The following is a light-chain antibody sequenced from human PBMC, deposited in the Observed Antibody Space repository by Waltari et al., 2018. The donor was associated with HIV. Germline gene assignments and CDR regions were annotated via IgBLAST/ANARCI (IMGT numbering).Light chain of an antibody. CDR2: EVS. J-gene: IGLJ1*01. CDR3: SSHAGSNNYV. CDR1: SSDVGGYDY. Sequence: QSALTQPPSASGSPGQSVTISCSGTSSDVGGYDYVTWYQQHQGKAPKLMIYEVSKRPSGVPDRFSGSKSGNTASLTVSGLQAEDEADYYCSSHAGSNNYVFGTGTKVTVL. V-gene: IGLV2-8*01.